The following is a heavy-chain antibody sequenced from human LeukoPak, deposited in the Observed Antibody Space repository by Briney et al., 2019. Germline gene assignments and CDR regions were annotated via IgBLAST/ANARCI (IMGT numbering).Heavy chain of an antibody. CDR3: ARGLRFLVV. Sequence: SETLSLTCAVYGGSFSGYYWSWIRQPPGKGLELIGEINHSGSTNYNPSLKSRVTISVDTSKNQFSLKLSSVTAADTAVYYCARGLRFLVVWGQGTTVTVSS. CDR1: GGSFSGYY. CDR2: INHSGST. V-gene: IGHV4-34*01. D-gene: IGHD3-3*01. J-gene: IGHJ6*02.